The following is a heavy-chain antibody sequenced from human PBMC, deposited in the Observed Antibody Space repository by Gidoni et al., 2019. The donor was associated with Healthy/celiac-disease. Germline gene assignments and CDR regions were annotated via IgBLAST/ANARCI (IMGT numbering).Heavy chain of an antibody. CDR3: ARKSAYDDAFDI. D-gene: IGHD3-22*01. CDR1: GFTFSSYD. Sequence: EVQLVESGGGLVPPGGSLRLSCAASGFTFSSYDMHRGRQATGKGLEWVSAIGTAGDPYYPGSGKGRFTISRENAKNSLYLQMNSLRAGDTAVYYCARKSAYDDAFDIWGQGTMVTVSS. V-gene: IGHV3-13*05. CDR2: IGTAGDP. J-gene: IGHJ3*02.